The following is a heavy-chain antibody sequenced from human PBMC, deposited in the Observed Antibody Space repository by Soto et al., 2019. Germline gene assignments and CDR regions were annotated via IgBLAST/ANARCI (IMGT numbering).Heavy chain of an antibody. V-gene: IGHV3-30*03. D-gene: IGHD3-10*01. J-gene: IGHJ4*02. CDR3: ARGPYGSGSYSYSDY. Sequence: PGGSLRLSCAASGFTFSSYGMHWVRQAPGKGLEWVAVISYDGSNKYYADSVKGRFTISRDNSKNTLYLQMNSLRAEDTAVYYCARGPYGSGSYSYSDYWGQGILVTVSS. CDR1: GFTFSSYG. CDR2: ISYDGSNK.